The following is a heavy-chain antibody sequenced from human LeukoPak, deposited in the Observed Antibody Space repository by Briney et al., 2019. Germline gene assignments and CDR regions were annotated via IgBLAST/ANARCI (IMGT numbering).Heavy chain of an antibody. J-gene: IGHJ6*02. CDR2: VSASGLST. Sequence: GGSLRLSCAASGFTFSSYSMSWVRQSPGKGLEWVSSVSASGLSTYYADSVKGRFTISRDNSKNTLYLQMDSLTADDTALYYCARRKVGPTNYYYGGHVWGQETTVTVSS. CDR3: ARRKVGPTNYYYGGHV. V-gene: IGHV3-23*01. D-gene: IGHD1-26*01. CDR1: GFTFSSYS.